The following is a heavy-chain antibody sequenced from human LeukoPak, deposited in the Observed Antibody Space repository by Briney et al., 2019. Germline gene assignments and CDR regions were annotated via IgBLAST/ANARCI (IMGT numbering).Heavy chain of an antibody. Sequence: ASVKVSCKASGYTFTGYYMHWVRQAPGQGLEWMGWINPNSGGTNYAQKFQGWVTMTRDTSISTAYMELSSLRSEDTAVYYCARSASWGGNDYGDWGQGTLVTVSS. CDR3: ARSASWGGNDYGD. V-gene: IGHV1-2*04. CDR1: GYTFTGYY. D-gene: IGHD4-17*01. CDR2: INPNSGGT. J-gene: IGHJ4*02.